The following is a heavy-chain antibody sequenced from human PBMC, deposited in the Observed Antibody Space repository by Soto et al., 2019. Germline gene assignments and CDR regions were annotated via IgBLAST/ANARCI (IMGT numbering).Heavy chain of an antibody. D-gene: IGHD4-4*01. CDR1: GYTFTNYG. J-gene: IGHJ5*02. Sequence: QLQLAQSGTELKKPGASVKVSCKASGYTFTNYGITWVRQAPGQGLEWMGWINADYGNTNYEQKFQGRVTMTTDTSTNTAYMELRSLRSDDTAVYYCARKPLSNFNWFDPWGQGTLVTVSS. V-gene: IGHV1-18*04. CDR3: ARKPLSNFNWFDP. CDR2: INADYGNT.